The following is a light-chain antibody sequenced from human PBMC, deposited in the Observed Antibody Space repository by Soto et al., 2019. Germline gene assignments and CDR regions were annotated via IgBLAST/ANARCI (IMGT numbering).Light chain of an antibody. Sequence: EIVLTQSPGTLSLSPGERATLSCRASQSVGSNYLAWYQQTPGQTPRLLIYGASSRATGIPDRFSGSGSGTDFTLNIRTPEPEDFAAYYCLQYGDSPKWTLAQGTKVDIK. CDR1: QSVGSNY. V-gene: IGKV3-20*01. CDR3: LQYGDSPKWT. CDR2: GAS. J-gene: IGKJ1*01.